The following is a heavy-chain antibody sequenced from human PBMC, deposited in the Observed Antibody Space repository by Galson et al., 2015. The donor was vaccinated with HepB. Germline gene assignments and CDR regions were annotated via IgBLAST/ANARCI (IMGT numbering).Heavy chain of an antibody. Sequence: SLRLSCAASGFTFSDYYMSWIRQAPGKGLEWVSYISSSSSYTNYADSVKGRFTISRDNAKNSLYLQMNSLRAEDTAVYYCARGWYYDILTGYYFDYWGQGTLVTVSS. CDR2: ISSSSSYT. CDR1: GFTFSDYY. V-gene: IGHV3-11*05. D-gene: IGHD3-9*01. J-gene: IGHJ4*02. CDR3: ARGWYYDILTGYYFDY.